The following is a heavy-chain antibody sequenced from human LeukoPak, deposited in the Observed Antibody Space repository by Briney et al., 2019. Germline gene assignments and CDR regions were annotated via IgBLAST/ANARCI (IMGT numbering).Heavy chain of an antibody. V-gene: IGHV3-30*02. J-gene: IGHJ4*02. CDR3: ARGDDHGSGAIFNF. CDR2: IRYDESNK. Sequence: GGSLRLSCAASGFPFSNYGMHWVRQAPGKRPEWVSFIRYDESNKYYADSVKGRFAISKDNSKNTLYLQMNSLRPEDTAVYYCARGDDHGSGAIFNFWGQGTLVTVSS. D-gene: IGHD3-10*01. CDR1: GFPFSNYG.